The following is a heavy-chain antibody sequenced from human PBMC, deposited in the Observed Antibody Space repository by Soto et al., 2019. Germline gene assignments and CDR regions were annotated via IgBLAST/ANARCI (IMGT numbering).Heavy chain of an antibody. Sequence: QVQLVQSGAEVKKPGSSVKVSCKASGGTFSSYAISWVRQAPGQGLEWMGGIIPIFGTANYAQKFQGRVTITADESTSTAYMELSSRRAEDTAVYYCARGSSPAASPDHLFYCCYGMDVWGQGTTVTVSS. CDR2: IIPIFGTA. CDR1: GGTFSSYA. CDR3: ARGSSPAASPDHLFYCCYGMDV. J-gene: IGHJ6*02. D-gene: IGHD2-2*01. V-gene: IGHV1-69*12.